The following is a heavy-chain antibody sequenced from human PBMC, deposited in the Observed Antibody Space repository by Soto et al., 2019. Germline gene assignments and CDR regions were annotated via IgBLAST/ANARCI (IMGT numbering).Heavy chain of an antibody. Sequence: EVQLVESGGGLVQPGRSLRLSCAASGFTFDDYAMHWVRQAPGKGLEWVSGISWNSGSIGYADSVKGRFTISRDNAKNSLYLQMNSLRAEDTALYYCVKGGYSSGWYRGYYYYGMDVWGQGTTVTVSS. J-gene: IGHJ6*02. V-gene: IGHV3-9*01. CDR3: VKGGYSSGWYRGYYYYGMDV. CDR1: GFTFDDYA. CDR2: ISWNSGSI. D-gene: IGHD6-19*01.